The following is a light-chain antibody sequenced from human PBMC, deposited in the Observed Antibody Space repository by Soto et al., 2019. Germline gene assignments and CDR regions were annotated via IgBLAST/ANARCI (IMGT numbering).Light chain of an antibody. CDR1: QSISSW. CDR3: QQSYNTPL. CDR2: GTS. J-gene: IGKJ4*01. V-gene: IGKV1-39*01. Sequence: DIQITQSPSSLSASVGDRVTITCRASQSISSWLAWYQQKPGKAPKLLIYGTSSLQSGVPSRFSGSGSGTAFTLTISSLQPEDFATYYCQQSYNTPLFGGGTKVDIK.